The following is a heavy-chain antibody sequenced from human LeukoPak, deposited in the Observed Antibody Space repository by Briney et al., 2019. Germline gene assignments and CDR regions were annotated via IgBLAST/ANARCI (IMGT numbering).Heavy chain of an antibody. V-gene: IGHV3-74*01. J-gene: IGHJ6*02. Sequence: GGSLRLSCASSGFTFSSYWMHWVRQARGRGLVWVSRINSDGSSTSYADSVKGRFTISRDNAKNTLYLQINSLRAEDTAVYYCATGQGHGMDVWGQGTTVTVSS. CDR1: GFTFSSYW. CDR2: INSDGSST. D-gene: IGHD1-14*01. CDR3: ATGQGHGMDV.